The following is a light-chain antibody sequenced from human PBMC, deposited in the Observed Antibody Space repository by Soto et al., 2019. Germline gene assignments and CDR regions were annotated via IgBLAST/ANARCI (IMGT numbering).Light chain of an antibody. CDR3: HQYNNWLRT. CDR2: GAS. Sequence: EIVMTQSPATLSVSPGERATLSCRASQSVSSSLAWYQQKPGQAPRLLIYGASTRATGIPARFSGSGSGTDFTLTISSLQSEDFAVYYCHQYNNWLRTFGQGTKVEIK. CDR1: QSVSSS. V-gene: IGKV3-15*01. J-gene: IGKJ1*01.